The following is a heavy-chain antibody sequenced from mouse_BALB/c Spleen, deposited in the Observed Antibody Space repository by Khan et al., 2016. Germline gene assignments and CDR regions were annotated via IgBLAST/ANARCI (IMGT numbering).Heavy chain of an antibody. V-gene: IGHV1-69*02. D-gene: IGHD2-10*02. CDR2: IDPSDSYT. CDR3: ARRGYGPHAMDY. CDR1: GYTFTSYW. J-gene: IGHJ4*01. Sequence: VQLQQPGAELVKPGASVKLSCKASGYTFTSYWMHWVKQRPGQGLEWIGEIDPSDSYTNYNQKFKGKATLTVDKSSSTAYMQLSSLTSEDSAVYYCARRGYGPHAMDYWGQGTSVTVSS.